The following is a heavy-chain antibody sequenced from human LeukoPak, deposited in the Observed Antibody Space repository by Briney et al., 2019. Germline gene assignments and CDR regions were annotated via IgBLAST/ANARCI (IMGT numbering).Heavy chain of an antibody. CDR2: IWYDGSNK. CDR1: GFTFSSYG. V-gene: IGHV3-33*06. J-gene: IGHJ4*02. D-gene: IGHD3-22*01. CDR3: AKVSGGSSGPFDH. Sequence: PGRSLRLSCAASGFTFSSYGMHWVRQAPGKGLEWVAVIWYDGSNKYYADSVKGRFTISRDNSKNTLYLQMNSLRAEDTAVYYCAKVSGGSSGPFDHWGQGTLVTVSS.